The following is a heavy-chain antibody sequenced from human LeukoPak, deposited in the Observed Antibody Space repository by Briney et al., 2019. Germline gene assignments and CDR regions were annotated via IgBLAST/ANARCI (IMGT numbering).Heavy chain of an antibody. CDR2: IYSGGST. J-gene: IGHJ6*02. CDR1: GFTFSSYA. V-gene: IGHV3-53*01. CDR3: ARGSALYGMDV. Sequence: PGASLRLSCAASGFTFSSYAMSWVRQAPGKGLEWVSVIYSGGSTYYADSVKGRFTISRDNSKNTLYLQMNSLRAEDTAAYYCARGSALYGMDVWGQGTTVTVSS.